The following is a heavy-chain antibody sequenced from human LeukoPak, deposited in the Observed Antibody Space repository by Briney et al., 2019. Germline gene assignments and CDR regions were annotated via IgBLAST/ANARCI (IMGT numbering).Heavy chain of an antibody. CDR2: IYYSGNA. J-gene: IGHJ4*02. Sequence: SETLSLTCTVSGGPISSGGYYWSWIRQPPGKALEWIGYIYYSGNAYYNPSLKSRVFMSIHKSESQFSLQLTSVTAADTAIYYCAGGMPTVATFNYWGQGTLVPVSS. CDR1: GGPISSGGYY. D-gene: IGHD4-17*01. CDR3: AGGMPTVATFNY. V-gene: IGHV4-31*03.